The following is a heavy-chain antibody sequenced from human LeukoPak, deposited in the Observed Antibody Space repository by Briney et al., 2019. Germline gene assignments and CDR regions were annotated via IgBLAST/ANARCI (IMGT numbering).Heavy chain of an antibody. J-gene: IGHJ3*02. CDR2: ISAYNGNT. Sequence: ASVKVSCKASGYTFTSYGISWVRQATGQGLEWMGWISAYNGNTNYAQKLQGRVTMTTDTSTSTAYMELRSLRSDDTAVYYCARDVLLWFGEDGNAFDIWGQGTMVTVSS. CDR1: GYTFTSYG. V-gene: IGHV1-18*01. D-gene: IGHD3-10*01. CDR3: ARDVLLWFGEDGNAFDI.